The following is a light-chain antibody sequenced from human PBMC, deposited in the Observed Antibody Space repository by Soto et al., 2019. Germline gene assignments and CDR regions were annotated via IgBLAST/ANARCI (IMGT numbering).Light chain of an antibody. J-gene: IGKJ4*01. CDR1: QSVLHSSNNKNY. CDR2: WAS. Sequence: DIVMTQSADSLAVSLGERATINCKSSQSVLHSSNNKNYLAWYQQKPGKPPKLLFNWASTRESGVPDRFSGSGSGTDFTLTISSLQAEDVAVYYCQQYYSTPLTFGGGPKVEIK. V-gene: IGKV4-1*01. CDR3: QQYYSTPLT.